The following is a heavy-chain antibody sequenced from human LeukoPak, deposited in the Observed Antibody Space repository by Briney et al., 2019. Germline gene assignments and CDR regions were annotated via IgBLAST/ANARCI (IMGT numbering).Heavy chain of an antibody. CDR2: ISYDGSNK. D-gene: IGHD3-9*01. V-gene: IGHV3-30*04. Sequence: GRSLRLSCAASGFTFSSYAMHWVRQAPGKGLEWVAVISYDGSNKYYADSVKGRFTISRDNSKNTLYLQMNSLETEDTAVYYCTTDRIWYYDILTGFSYAKNYFDYWGQGTLVTVSS. CDR3: TTDRIWYYDILTGFSYAKNYFDY. J-gene: IGHJ4*02. CDR1: GFTFSSYA.